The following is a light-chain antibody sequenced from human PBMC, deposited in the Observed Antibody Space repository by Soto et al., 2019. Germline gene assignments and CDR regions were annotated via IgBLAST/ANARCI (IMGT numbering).Light chain of an antibody. J-gene: IGKJ1*01. Sequence: EIVLTQSPGTLSRSQGERATLSCRASQSVSNNYLAWYQQKPGQAPRLLMYGASNRATGIPDRFSGSGSGTDFTLTISRLEPEDFAVYYCQQYGSSGTFGQGTKV. V-gene: IGKV3-20*01. CDR3: QQYGSSGT. CDR2: GAS. CDR1: QSVSNNY.